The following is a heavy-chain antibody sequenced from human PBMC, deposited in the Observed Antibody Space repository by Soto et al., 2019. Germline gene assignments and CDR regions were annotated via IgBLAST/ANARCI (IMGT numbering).Heavy chain of an antibody. D-gene: IGHD6-13*01. CDR1: GGTFSSYA. J-gene: IGHJ4*02. V-gene: IGHV1-69*01. CDR2: IIPIFGTA. Sequence: QVQLVQSGAEVKKPGSSVKVSCEASGGTFSSYAISWVRQAPGQGLEWMGGIIPIFGTANYAQKFQGRVTITADESTSTAYMELSSLRSEDTAVYYCARARRLSSWYFGGLDYWGQGTLVTVSS. CDR3: ARARRLSSWYFGGLDY.